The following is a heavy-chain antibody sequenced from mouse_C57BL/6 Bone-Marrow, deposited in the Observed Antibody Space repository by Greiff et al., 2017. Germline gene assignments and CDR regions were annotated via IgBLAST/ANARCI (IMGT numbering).Heavy chain of an antibody. Sequence: EVQLQQSGPVLVKPGASVKMSCKASGYTFTDYYMNWVKQSHGKSLEWIGVINPYNGGTSSNQKFKGKATLTVDKSSSTAYMELNSLTSEDSAVYYCAAITTVVDYYAMDYWGQGTSGTVSS. J-gene: IGHJ4*01. CDR3: AAITTVVDYYAMDY. CDR1: GYTFTDYY. CDR2: INPYNGGT. V-gene: IGHV1-19*01. D-gene: IGHD1-1*01.